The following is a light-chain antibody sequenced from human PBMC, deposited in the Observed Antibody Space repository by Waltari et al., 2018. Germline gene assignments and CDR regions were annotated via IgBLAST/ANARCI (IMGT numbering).Light chain of an antibody. Sequence: QSVLTQPPSVSAAPGQKVTISCSGSTSTIGNTYVSWYQQLPGAAPKVFIYETEKRPSGIPDRFSGSKSGTSASLGITGLQTGDEAAYYCGTWDNNLSALVFGGGTRLTVL. J-gene: IGLJ2*01. V-gene: IGLV1-51*02. CDR1: TSTIGNTY. CDR2: ETE. CDR3: GTWDNNLSALV.